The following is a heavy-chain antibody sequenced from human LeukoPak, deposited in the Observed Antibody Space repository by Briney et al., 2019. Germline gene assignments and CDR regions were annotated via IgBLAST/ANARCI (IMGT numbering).Heavy chain of an antibody. J-gene: IGHJ4*02. Sequence: SETLSLTCAVYGGSFSGYCWSWIRQPPGKGLEWIGEINHSGSTNYNPSLKSRVTISVDTSKNQFSLKLSSVTAADTAVYYCARRVTARYYYGRSQVDYWGQGTLVTVSS. V-gene: IGHV4-34*01. CDR3: ARRVTARYYYGRSQVDY. D-gene: IGHD3-10*01. CDR2: INHSGST. CDR1: GGSFSGYC.